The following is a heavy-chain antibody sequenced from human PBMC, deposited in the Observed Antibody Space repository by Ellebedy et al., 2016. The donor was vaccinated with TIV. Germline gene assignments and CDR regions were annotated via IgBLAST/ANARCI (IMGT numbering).Heavy chain of an antibody. Sequence: GGSLRLSCTASGFTFGDYAMSWFRQAPGKGLEWVGFIRSKAYGGTTEYAASVKGRFTISRGDSKSIAYLQMNSLKTEDTAVYYCTRDPGYSSSWYRGSVADYWGQGTLVTVSS. CDR1: GFTFGDYA. CDR3: TRDPGYSSSWYRGSVADY. V-gene: IGHV3-49*03. CDR2: IRSKAYGGTT. J-gene: IGHJ4*02. D-gene: IGHD6-13*01.